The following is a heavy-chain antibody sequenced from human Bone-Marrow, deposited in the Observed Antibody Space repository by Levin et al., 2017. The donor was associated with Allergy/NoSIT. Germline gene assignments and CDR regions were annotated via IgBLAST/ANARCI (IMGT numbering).Heavy chain of an antibody. D-gene: IGHD3-16*01. V-gene: IGHV3-23*01. CDR1: GFTFSSYA. J-gene: IGHJ4*02. CDR2: IVGTGDST. CDR3: VSYSYALGHWY. Sequence: PGGSLRLSCAASGFTFSSYAMTWVRQAPGKGLEWVSLIVGTGDSTYYADSVKGRFTVSRDNSKNTLDLQMNSLRVEDTAVYYCVSYSYALGHWYWGQGTLVTISS.